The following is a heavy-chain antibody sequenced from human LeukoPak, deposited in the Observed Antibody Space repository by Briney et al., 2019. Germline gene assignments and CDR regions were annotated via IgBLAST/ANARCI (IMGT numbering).Heavy chain of an antibody. D-gene: IGHD3-3*01. J-gene: IGHJ3*02. CDR1: GESISGFY. CDR3: ASGSGAFDI. CDR2: INHSGST. V-gene: IGHV4-34*01. Sequence: SETLSLTCTVSGESISGFYWTWIRQPPGKGLEWIGEINHSGSTNYNPSLKSRVTISVDTSKNQFSLKLSSVTAADTAVYYCASGSGAFDIWGQGTMVTVSS.